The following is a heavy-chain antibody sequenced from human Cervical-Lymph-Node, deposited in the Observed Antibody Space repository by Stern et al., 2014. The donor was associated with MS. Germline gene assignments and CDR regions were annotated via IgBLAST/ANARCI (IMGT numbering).Heavy chain of an antibody. D-gene: IGHD3/OR15-3a*01. CDR3: ASGTGSKRPTGNY. CDR1: GYTFTSHY. CDR2: INPSGDSA. V-gene: IGHV1-46*01. Sequence: HVPLVQSGAEVKKPGASVKVSCKASGYTFTSHYMHWVRQAPGQGLEWVGIINPSGDSASYAQKFQGRVTMTRDTSTSTVYMELSSLRSEDTAVYYCASGTGSKRPTGNYWGQGTLVTVSS. J-gene: IGHJ4*02.